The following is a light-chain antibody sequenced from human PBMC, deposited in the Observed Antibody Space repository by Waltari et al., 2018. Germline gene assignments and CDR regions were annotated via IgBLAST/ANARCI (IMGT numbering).Light chain of an antibody. CDR3: TTWDDSLSGYV. CDR1: SSNIGSNY. CDR2: RNN. J-gene: IGLJ1*01. Sequence: QSVLTQPPSASGTPGQRVTISCSGSSSNIGSNYIYWYQQLPGTAPKLRIYRNNQRPSGVPDRFSGSKSCTSASLAISGLRSEDEADYYCTTWDDSLSGYVFGTGTKVTVL. V-gene: IGLV1-47*01.